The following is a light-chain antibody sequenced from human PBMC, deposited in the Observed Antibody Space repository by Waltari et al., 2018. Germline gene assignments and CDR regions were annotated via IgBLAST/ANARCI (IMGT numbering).Light chain of an antibody. J-gene: IGKJ2*01. CDR1: QGVTNA. V-gene: IGKV1-33*01. CDR3: QQCHAVLT. CDR2: RAS. Sequence: DIQMTQSPSSLSASVGDRVTITCQASQGVTNALNWYQQKPGKAPKLLIPRASNMATGVPSRFSGSGYGTDFTLTISSLQHEDIATYYCQQCHAVLTFGQGTKLEIK.